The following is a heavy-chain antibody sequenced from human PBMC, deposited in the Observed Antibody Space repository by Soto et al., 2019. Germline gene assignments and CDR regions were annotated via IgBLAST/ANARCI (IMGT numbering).Heavy chain of an antibody. CDR2: SNGAGSDT. D-gene: IGHD5-12*01. CDR1: GFSVNSYW. J-gene: IGHJ4*02. CDR3: TRGASGYGNFDT. Sequence: EVQLVESGGGLVQPGGSLRLSCVAYGFSVNSYWMHWVRQAPGKGLVWVSRSNGAGSDTSPADSVKGRLTISRDNAQKTLYLHMNDLTAEDTAVYYCTRGASGYGNFDTWGQGTLVIVSS. V-gene: IGHV3-74*01.